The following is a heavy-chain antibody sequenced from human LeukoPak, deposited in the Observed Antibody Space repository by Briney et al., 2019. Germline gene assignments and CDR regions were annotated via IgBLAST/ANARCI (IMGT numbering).Heavy chain of an antibody. CDR2: IYNSGST. D-gene: IGHD4-23*01. J-gene: IGHJ4*02. CDR1: GGSISSINSNY. CDR3: ARQAGGNSGPFDY. V-gene: IGHV4-59*08. Sequence: SETLSLTCTVSGGSISSINSNYCSWIRQPPGKGLEWIGYIYNSGSTNYNPSLKSRVTISVDTSKNQFSLKLSSVTAADTAVYYCARQAGGNSGPFDYWGQGTVVTVSS.